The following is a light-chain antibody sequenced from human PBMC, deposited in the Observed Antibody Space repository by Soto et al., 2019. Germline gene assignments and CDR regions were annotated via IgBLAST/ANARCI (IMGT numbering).Light chain of an antibody. CDR2: HAS. J-gene: IGKJ4*01. V-gene: IGKV3-20*01. CDR1: QTISKNY. CDR3: QQYASPPLT. Sequence: EIVLTQSPGTLSLSPGERATLSCRASQTISKNYLAWYQQKPGQAPRPLIYHASTRAAGIPDRFSGSGSGTDFTLTISRLEPEDFAVYFCQQYASPPLTFGGGTKVEI.